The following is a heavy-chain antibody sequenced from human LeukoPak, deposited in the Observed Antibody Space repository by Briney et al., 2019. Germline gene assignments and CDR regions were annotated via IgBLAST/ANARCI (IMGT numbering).Heavy chain of an antibody. V-gene: IGHV3-23*01. J-gene: IGHJ4*02. D-gene: IGHD4-17*01. CDR3: AKDPYGDPYYFDY. CDR2: ISGSGGST. CDR1: GFTFSSYA. Sequence: GGSLRLSCAASGFTFSSYAMSWVRQAPGKGLEWVSAISGSGGSTYYADSVKGRFTTSRDNSKNTLYLQMNSLRAEDTAVYYCAKDPYGDPYYFDYWGQGTLVTVSS.